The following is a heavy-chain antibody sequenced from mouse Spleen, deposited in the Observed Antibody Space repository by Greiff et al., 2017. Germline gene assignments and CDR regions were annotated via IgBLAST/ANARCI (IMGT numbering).Heavy chain of an antibody. D-gene: IGHD2-4*01. Sequence: QVQLKQSGPGLVAPSQSLSITCTVSGFSLTGYGVNWVRQPPGKGLEWLGMIWGDGSTDYNSALKSRLSISKDNSKSQVFLKMNSLQTDDTARYYCASQYDYDDGAWFAYWGQGTLVTVSA. CDR2: IWGDGST. CDR3: ASQYDYDDGAWFAY. J-gene: IGHJ3*01. CDR1: GFSLTGYG. V-gene: IGHV2-6-7*01.